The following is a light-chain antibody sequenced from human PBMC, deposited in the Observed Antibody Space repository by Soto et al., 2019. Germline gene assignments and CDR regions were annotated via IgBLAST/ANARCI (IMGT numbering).Light chain of an antibody. V-gene: IGKV3-11*01. J-gene: IGKJ1*01. CDR1: QSVSSY. Sequence: IVLTQSAATLSLSPGERATLSCWASQSVSSYLAWYQHKPGQAPRLLIYDASNRATGIPARFSGSGSGTDFTLTISSLEPEDFAVYYCQQRSNWPWTFGQGTKVDIK. CDR3: QQRSNWPWT. CDR2: DAS.